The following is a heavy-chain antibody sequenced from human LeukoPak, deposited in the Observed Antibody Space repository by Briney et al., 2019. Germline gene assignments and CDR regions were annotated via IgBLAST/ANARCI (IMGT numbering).Heavy chain of an antibody. D-gene: IGHD5-24*01. J-gene: IGHJ5*02. CDR2: INPNSGGT. Sequence: ASVKVSCKASGYTFTGYYMHWVRQAPGQGLEWMGWINPNSGGTSYAQKFQGRITMSRDTSTSTVYMELSSLRSEGTAFYYCATDHSMANTAWWFDPWGQGTLVTVSS. V-gene: IGHV1-2*02. CDR3: ATDHSMANTAWWFDP. CDR1: GYTFTGYY.